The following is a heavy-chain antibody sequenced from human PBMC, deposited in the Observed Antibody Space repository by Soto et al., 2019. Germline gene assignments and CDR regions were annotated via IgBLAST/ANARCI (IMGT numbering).Heavy chain of an antibody. CDR3: AKDQVYNYGFDY. V-gene: IGHV3-23*01. CDR2: ISGSGGST. CDR1: GFTFSSYA. J-gene: IGHJ4*02. Sequence: GGSLRLSCAASGFTFSSYAMSWVRQAPGKGLEWVSAISGSGGSTYYADAVKGRFTISRDNSKNTVYLQMNSLRAEDTAVYYCAKDQVYNYGFDYWGQGILVTVSS. D-gene: IGHD5-18*01.